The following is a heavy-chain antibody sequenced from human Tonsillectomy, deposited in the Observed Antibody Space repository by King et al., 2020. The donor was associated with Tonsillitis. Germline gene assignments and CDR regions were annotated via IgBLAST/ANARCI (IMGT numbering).Heavy chain of an antibody. CDR3: AKADSSGFDY. D-gene: IGHD6-19*01. CDR2: ISYDGSNK. V-gene: IGHV3-30*18. Sequence: VQLVESGGGVVQPGRSLRLSCAASGFTFSSYGMHWVRQAPGKGLEWVAVISYDGSNKYYADSVKGRFTISRDNSKNTLYLQMNSLRAEETAVYYCAKADSSGFDYWGQGTLVTVSS. CDR1: GFTFSSYG. J-gene: IGHJ4*02.